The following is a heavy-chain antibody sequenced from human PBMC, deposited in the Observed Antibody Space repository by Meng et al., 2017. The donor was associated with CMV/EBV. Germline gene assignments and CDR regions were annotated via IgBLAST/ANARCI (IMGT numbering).Heavy chain of an antibody. J-gene: IGHJ4*02. D-gene: IGHD3-22*01. V-gene: IGHV4-34*01. CDR1: GGSFSGYY. CDR3: ARAKIMYYYDSSGYYYDY. Sequence: QGQLQQCGAGLLKPSGTLSLPCAVYGGSFSGYYWSWIRQPPGKGLEWIGEINHSGSTNYNPSLKSRVTISVDTSKNQFSLKLSSVTAADTAVYYCARAKIMYYYDSSGYYYDYWGQGTLVTVSS. CDR2: INHSGST.